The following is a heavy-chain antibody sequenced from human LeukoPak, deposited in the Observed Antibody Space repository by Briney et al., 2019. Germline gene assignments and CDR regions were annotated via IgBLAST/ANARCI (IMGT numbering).Heavy chain of an antibody. J-gene: IGHJ5*02. V-gene: IGHV4-34*01. CDR3: ARVGAAAGTSRYNWFDP. Sequence: SETLSLTCAVYGGSFSGYYWSRIRQSPGTGLEWIGEINHSGSTNYNPSLKSRVTISVDTSKNQFSLKLSSVTAADTAVYYCARVGAAAGTSRYNWFDPWGQGTLVTVSS. CDR2: INHSGST. CDR1: GGSFSGYY. D-gene: IGHD6-13*01.